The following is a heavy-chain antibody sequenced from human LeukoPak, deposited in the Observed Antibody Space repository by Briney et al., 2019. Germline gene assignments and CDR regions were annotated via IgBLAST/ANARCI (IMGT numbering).Heavy chain of an antibody. CDR1: GFTFSSYW. J-gene: IGHJ4*02. Sequence: GGSLRLSCAASGFTFSSYWMSWVRQAPGKGLEWVANIKQDGSEKYYVDSVKGRFTISRDNAKNSLFLQMNSLRAEDTAVYYCARTRFGGYDLDDYGGNPELGYWGQGTLVTVSS. D-gene: IGHD4-23*01. V-gene: IGHV3-7*01. CDR3: ARTRFGGYDLDDYGGNPELGY. CDR2: IKQDGSEK.